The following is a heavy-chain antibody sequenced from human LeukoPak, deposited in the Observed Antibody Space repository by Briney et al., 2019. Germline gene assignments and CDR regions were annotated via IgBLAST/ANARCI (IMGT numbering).Heavy chain of an antibody. V-gene: IGHV3-74*01. D-gene: IGHD6-13*01. Sequence: GGSLRLSCAASGFTFSSYWMHWVRQAPGKGLVWVSRISSDGSDTNYADSVKGRFTISRDNAKNTLYLPMDSLRAEDTAVYYCARGSYSLGGFDYWGQGTLVTVSS. CDR2: ISSDGSDT. CDR1: GFTFSSYW. CDR3: ARGSYSLGGFDY. J-gene: IGHJ4*02.